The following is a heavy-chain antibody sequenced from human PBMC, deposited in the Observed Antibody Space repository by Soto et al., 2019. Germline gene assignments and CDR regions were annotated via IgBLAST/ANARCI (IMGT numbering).Heavy chain of an antibody. CDR2: INVGTDKT. CDR3: ARLEAGVKLDY. V-gene: IGHV1-3*01. J-gene: IGHJ4*02. CDR1: GYSFIKNA. Sequence: SVKVSCKTSGYSFIKNAIHWVRQAPGQRPEWMGWINVGTDKTKYSEKFQGRVTITTDTSASTDYMELTSLGSEDKAVDYCARLEAGVKLDYWGQGTPVTVSS.